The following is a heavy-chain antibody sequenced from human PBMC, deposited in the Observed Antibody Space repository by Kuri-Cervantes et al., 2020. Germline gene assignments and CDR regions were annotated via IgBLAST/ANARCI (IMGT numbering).Heavy chain of an antibody. J-gene: IGHJ6*03. V-gene: IGHV4-59*01. CDR3: ARENIVIVPAAPDKTDYYYYNMDV. CDR1: GGSISSYY. D-gene: IGHD2-2*01. CDR2: IYYSGST. Sequence: SETLSLTCTVSGGSISSYYWGWIRQPPGKGLEWIGYIYYSGSTNYNPSLKSRVTISVDTSKNQFSLKLSSVTAADTAVYYCARENIVIVPAAPDKTDYYYYNMDVWGKGTTVTVSS.